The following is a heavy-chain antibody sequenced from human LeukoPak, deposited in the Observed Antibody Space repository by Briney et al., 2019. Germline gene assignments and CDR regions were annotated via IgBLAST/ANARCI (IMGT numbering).Heavy chain of an antibody. CDR3: AREIVVLPATTYYYYYYMDV. CDR1: GGSISSHY. J-gene: IGHJ6*03. Sequence: SETLSLTCTVSGGSISSHYWTWIRQPAGKGLEWIGRIFSSGSTNYNPSLNSRVTMSVDTSKNQFSLKLSSVTAADPALYYCAREIVVLPATTYYYYYYMDVWGKGPTVTVSS. CDR2: IFSSGST. D-gene: IGHD2-2*01. V-gene: IGHV4-4*07.